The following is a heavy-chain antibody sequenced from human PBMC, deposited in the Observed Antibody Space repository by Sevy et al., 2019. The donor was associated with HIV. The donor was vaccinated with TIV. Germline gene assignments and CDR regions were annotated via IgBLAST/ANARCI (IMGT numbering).Heavy chain of an antibody. CDR2: ISAYNGNT. J-gene: IGHJ4*02. CDR3: ARVVVAAAGSDYFDY. Sequence: ASVKVSCKASGYTFTSYGISWVRQAPGQGLEWMGWISAYNGNTNYAQKLQGRVTMTTDTSTGTAYMGLGSLRSDDTAVYYCARVVVAAAGSDYFDYWGQGTLVTVSS. CDR1: GYTFTSYG. V-gene: IGHV1-18*01. D-gene: IGHD6-13*01.